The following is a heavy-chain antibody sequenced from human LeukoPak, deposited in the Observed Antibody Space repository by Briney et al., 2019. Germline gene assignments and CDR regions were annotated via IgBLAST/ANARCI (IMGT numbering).Heavy chain of an antibody. CDR3: ARTGLHVWGWFDP. Sequence: SETLSLTCAVSGYSISSGYYWSWIRQPAGKGLEWIGRIYTSGSTNYNPSLKSRVTMSVDTSKNQFSLKLSSVTAADTAVYYCARTGLHVWGWFDPWGQGTLVTVSS. CDR2: IYTSGST. J-gene: IGHJ5*02. D-gene: IGHD3-16*01. CDR1: GYSISSGYY. V-gene: IGHV4-4*07.